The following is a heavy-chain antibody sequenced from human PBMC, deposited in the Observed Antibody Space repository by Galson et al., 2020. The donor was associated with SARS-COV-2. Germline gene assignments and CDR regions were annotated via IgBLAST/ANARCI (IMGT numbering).Heavy chain of an antibody. V-gene: IGHV3-30-3*01. CDR3: ARVSSGSYLGYFDY. Sequence: GESLKISCAASGFTFSSYAMHWVRQAPGKRLEWVAVISYDGSNKYYADSVKGRFTISRDNSKNTLYLQMNSLRAEDTAVYYCARVSSGSYLGYFDYWGQGTLVTVSS. D-gene: IGHD1-26*01. CDR1: GFTFSSYA. CDR2: ISYDGSNK. J-gene: IGHJ4*02.